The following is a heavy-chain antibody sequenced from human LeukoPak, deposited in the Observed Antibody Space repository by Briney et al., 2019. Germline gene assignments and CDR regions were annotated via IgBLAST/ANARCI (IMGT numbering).Heavy chain of an antibody. CDR1: GGSISSSY. J-gene: IGHJ4*02. D-gene: IGHD3-22*01. V-gene: IGHV4-4*07. Sequence: SETLSLTCTVSGGSISSSYWSWIRQSAGKGLQWIGRISTSGSTNYNPSLKSRVTMSVDTSKNQFSLRLSSVTAADTAVYYCARDRYYYDSSASPFDYWGQGTLVTVSS. CDR3: ARDRYYYDSSASPFDY. CDR2: ISTSGST.